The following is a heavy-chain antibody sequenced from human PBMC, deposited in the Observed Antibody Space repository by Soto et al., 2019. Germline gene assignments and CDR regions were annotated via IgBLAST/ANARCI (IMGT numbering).Heavy chain of an antibody. D-gene: IGHD3-3*01. CDR2: IFYTGST. CDR3: ARRSGYSARESFDY. J-gene: IGHJ4*02. V-gene: IGHV4-61*01. CDR1: GGSVNSGSYY. Sequence: SETLSLTCTVSGGSVNSGSYYWNWIRQSPGKGLEWIGYIFYTGSTKYNSSLKGRVTISVDMSKNQFALKLNSMTAADTAVYYCARRSGYSARESFDYWGQGTLVTVSS.